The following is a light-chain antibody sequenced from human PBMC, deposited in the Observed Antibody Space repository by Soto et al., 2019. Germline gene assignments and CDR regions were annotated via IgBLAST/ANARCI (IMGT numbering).Light chain of an antibody. CDR2: DAS. CDR3: QQYDSYWT. V-gene: IGKV1-5*01. J-gene: IGKJ1*01. CDR1: QNIRSR. Sequence: DFQMTQSPSTLSASVGDRVTITCRASQNIRSRLAWFQQKPGKAPKLLIYDASSLESGVPSRFSGSGSGTEFTLTINSLQPDDFATYYCQQYDSYWTFGQGTKVDIK.